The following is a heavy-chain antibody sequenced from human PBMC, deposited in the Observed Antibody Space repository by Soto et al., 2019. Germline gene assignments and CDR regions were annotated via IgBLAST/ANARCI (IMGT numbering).Heavy chain of an antibody. J-gene: IGHJ6*02. CDR1: GFSLYTSGVG. CDR3: AHWDSSNGLAV. CDR2: IYWDDDR. Sequence: QITLEESGPTLVKPTQTLTLTCNFAGFSLYTSGVGVGWIRQPPGKALECLGIIYWDDDRRYSPSLESRLTIAKDRNWVVLTMTNRGPLDTATYYCAHWDSSNGLAVWGPGTTGTVS. D-gene: IGHD4-4*01. V-gene: IGHV2-5*02.